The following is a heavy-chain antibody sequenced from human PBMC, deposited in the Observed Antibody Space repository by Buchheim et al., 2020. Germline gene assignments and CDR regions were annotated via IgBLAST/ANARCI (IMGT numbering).Heavy chain of an antibody. CDR2: ISSSSSYT. V-gene: IGHV3-11*05. Sequence: QVHLVESGGGVVQPGRSLRLSCAVSGLRLSDYAMYWVRQAPGKGLEWVSYISSSSSYTNYADSVKGRFTISRDNAKNSLYLQMNSLRAEDTAVYYCARRGAGIDYWGQGTL. CDR3: ARRGAGIDY. J-gene: IGHJ4*02. D-gene: IGHD2/OR15-2a*01. CDR1: GLRLSDYA.